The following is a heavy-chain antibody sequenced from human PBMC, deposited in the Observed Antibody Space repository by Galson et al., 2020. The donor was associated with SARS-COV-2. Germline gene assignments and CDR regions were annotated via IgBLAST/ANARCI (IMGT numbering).Heavy chain of an antibody. V-gene: IGHV1-2*02. CDR2: INPNSGST. D-gene: IGHD3-10*01. J-gene: IGHJ5*02. CDR1: GYSFTGYY. Sequence: GESLKISCKASGYSFTGYYMHWVRQAPGQGLEWMGWINPNSGSTSYAQNFQDRVTMTRDTSINTAYMELSRLRSDDMAVYYCAKGTLYYYNSGSYRFDAGGQGTLVTVSS. CDR3: AKGTLYYYNSGSYRFDA.